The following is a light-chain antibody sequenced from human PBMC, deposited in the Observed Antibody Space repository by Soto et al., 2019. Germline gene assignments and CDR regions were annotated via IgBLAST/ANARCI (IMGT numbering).Light chain of an antibody. CDR1: SSDVGGYNY. Sequence: QSALTQPASVSGSPGQSITISCTGTSSDVGGYNYVSWYQHHPGRAPKLMIYEVSTRPSGVSNRFSGSKSGNTASLTISGLQAEDEAHYYCSSYTSSTLFVFGTGTKVTVL. CDR3: SSYTSSTLFV. CDR2: EVS. V-gene: IGLV2-14*01. J-gene: IGLJ1*01.